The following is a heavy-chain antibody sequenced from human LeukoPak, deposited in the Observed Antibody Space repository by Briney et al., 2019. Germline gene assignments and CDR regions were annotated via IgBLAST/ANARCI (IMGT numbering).Heavy chain of an antibody. J-gene: IGHJ6*04. D-gene: IGHD3-10*02. CDR1: RFAFDTYT. V-gene: IGHV3-7*01. CDR3: AELGITMIGGV. Sequence: GGSLRLSCAASRFAFDTYTMNWVRQAPGKGLEWVANIKQDGSEKYYVDSVKGRFTISRDNAKNSLYLQMNSLRAEDTAVYYCAELGITMIGGVWGKGTTVTISS. CDR2: IKQDGSEK.